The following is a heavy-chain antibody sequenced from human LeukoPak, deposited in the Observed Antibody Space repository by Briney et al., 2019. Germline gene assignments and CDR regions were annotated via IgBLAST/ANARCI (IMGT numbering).Heavy chain of an antibody. D-gene: IGHD4-17*01. CDR3: ATRFPDFGDYVPYFDY. CDR1: GDSISSVNYF. Sequence: SETLSLTCAVSGDSISSVNYFWSWIRQHPGKGLEWIGYISYRGSTYYNPSLRSRVSISLDTSKNQLSLRLSSVTAADTAAYYCATRFPDFGDYVPYFDYWGQGTLVTVSS. V-gene: IGHV4-31*11. J-gene: IGHJ4*02. CDR2: ISYRGST.